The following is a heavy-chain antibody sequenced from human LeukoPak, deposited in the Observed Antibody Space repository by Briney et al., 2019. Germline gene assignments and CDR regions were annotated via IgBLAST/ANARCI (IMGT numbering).Heavy chain of an antibody. CDR3: AKGGASVTDAPHGDVVTTTLDGFDI. CDR1: GFAFSTFP. Sequence: GGSLRLSCVASGFAFSTFPMSWVRQAPGKGLEWVSAVSGSGGHTFYLDSAKGRVTISRDNSKMTLYLQMNSLRVDDTAVYYCAKGGASVTDAPHGDVVTTTLDGFDIWGQGTMVTVSS. CDR2: VSGSGGHT. J-gene: IGHJ3*02. D-gene: IGHD4-17*01. V-gene: IGHV3-23*01.